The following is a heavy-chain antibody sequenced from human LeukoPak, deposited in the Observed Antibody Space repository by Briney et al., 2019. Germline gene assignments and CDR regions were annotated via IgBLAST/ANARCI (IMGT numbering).Heavy chain of an antibody. D-gene: IGHD2-2*01. J-gene: IGHJ4*02. CDR1: GFTLSSYA. CDR3: AKDIQVVPAALCAY. V-gene: IGHV3-23*01. Sequence: GGSLRLSCAASGFTLSSYAMSWVRQAPGKGLEWVSAISGSGGSTYYADSVKGRFTISRDNSKNTLYLQMNSLRAEDTAVYYCAKDIQVVPAALCAYWGQGTLVTVSS. CDR2: ISGSGGST.